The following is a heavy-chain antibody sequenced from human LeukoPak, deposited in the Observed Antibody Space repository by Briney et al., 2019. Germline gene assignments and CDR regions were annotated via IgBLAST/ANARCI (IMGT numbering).Heavy chain of an antibody. V-gene: IGHV3-53*01. Sequence: GGSLRHSRAASGFTLSSNYMSWVRPAPGRGLEGVSVIYSVGSTYYADSVKGRFTISRDNSKNTLYLQMNSLRAEDTAVYYCARDYPYCGGDCYSWGQGTLVTVSS. J-gene: IGHJ4*02. CDR2: IYSVGST. CDR1: GFTLSSNY. D-gene: IGHD2-21*02. CDR3: ARDYPYCGGDCYS.